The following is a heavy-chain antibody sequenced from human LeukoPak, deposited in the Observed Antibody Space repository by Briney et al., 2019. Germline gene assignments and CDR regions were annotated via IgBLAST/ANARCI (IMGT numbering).Heavy chain of an antibody. CDR2: IYHSAST. CDR1: GYSISSGYY. V-gene: IGHV4-38-2*01. CDR3: ARLDHWGFLDY. J-gene: IGHJ4*02. Sequence: PSETLSLTCAVSGYSISSGYYWGGSRQPPGKGVEWIGSIYHSASTYYNPSLKSRVTISVDTSKNQFSLKLSSVTAADTAVYYCARLDHWGFLDYWGQGTLVTVSS. D-gene: IGHD7-27*01.